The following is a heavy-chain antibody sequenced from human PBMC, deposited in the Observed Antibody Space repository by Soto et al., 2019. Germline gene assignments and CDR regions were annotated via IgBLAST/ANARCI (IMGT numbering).Heavy chain of an antibody. V-gene: IGHV3-7*01. CDR1: GFTFSSYW. Sequence: GGSLRLSCAASGFTFSSYWMSWFRQAPGKGLEWVANIKQDGSEKYYVDSVKGRFTISRDNAKNSLYLQMNSLRAEDTAVYYCAREHEGSGSYRDDAFGRWGQGKMVTV. D-gene: IGHD3-10*01. CDR2: IKQDGSEK. J-gene: IGHJ3*02. CDR3: AREHEGSGSYRDDAFGR.